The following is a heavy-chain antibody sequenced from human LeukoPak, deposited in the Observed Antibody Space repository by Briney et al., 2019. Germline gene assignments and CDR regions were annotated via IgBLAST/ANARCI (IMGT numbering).Heavy chain of an antibody. CDR1: GYSISSGYY. CDR3: ARAGYCSSTSCPDDAFDI. V-gene: IGHV4-38-2*02. D-gene: IGHD2-2*01. CDR2: IYHSGST. J-gene: IGHJ3*02. Sequence: PSETLSLTCTVSGYSISSGYYWGWIRQPPGKGLEWIGSIYHSGSTYYNPSLKSRVTISVDTSKNQFSLKLSSVTAADTAVYYCARAGYCSSTSCPDDAFDIWGQGTMVTVYS.